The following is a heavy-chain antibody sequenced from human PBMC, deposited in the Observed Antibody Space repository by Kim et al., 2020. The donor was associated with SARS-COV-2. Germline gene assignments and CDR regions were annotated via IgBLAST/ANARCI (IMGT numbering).Heavy chain of an antibody. CDR3: AKGVAAAGGYYYGMDV. Sequence: GGSLRLSCAASGFTFSSYGMHWVRQAPGKGLEWVAVIWYDGSNKYYADSVKGRFTISRDNSKNTLYLQMNSLRAEDTAVYYCAKGVAAAGGYYYGMDVWGQGTTVPVPS. CDR1: GFTFSSYG. CDR2: IWYDGSNK. V-gene: IGHV3-33*06. D-gene: IGHD6-13*01. J-gene: IGHJ6*02.